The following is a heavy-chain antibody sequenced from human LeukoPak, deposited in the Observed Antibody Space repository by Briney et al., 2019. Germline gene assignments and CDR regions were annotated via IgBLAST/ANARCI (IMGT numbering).Heavy chain of an antibody. CDR3: AKDSLGYCSRASCYNYFDY. CDR1: GFTFSNYG. D-gene: IGHD2-2*02. Sequence: GGSLRLSCATSGFTFSNYGMHWVRQAPGKGLEWVAVIWYDGTNKYYADSVKGRFTISRDNSKNTLYLQMNSLRAGDTAVYYCAKDSLGYCSRASCYNYFDYWGQGTLVTVSS. CDR2: IWYDGTNK. V-gene: IGHV3-33*06. J-gene: IGHJ4*02.